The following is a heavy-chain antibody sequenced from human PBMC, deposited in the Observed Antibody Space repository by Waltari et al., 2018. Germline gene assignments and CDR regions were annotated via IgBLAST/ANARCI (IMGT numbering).Heavy chain of an antibody. CDR2: IKQDGTEK. D-gene: IGHD3-10*01. J-gene: IGHJ6*02. Sequence: VQLVESGGGVIQSGGSLRLSCAASGFMVGHHGMSWVRQAPGKGLEWVANIKQDGTEKIYVNSVKGRFTILRDNAKNSLFLQMNSLRADDTGVYYCARILCDGSKCYNGLDVWGQGTAVTVSS. V-gene: IGHV3-7*01. CDR3: ARILCDGSKCYNGLDV. CDR1: GFMVGHHG.